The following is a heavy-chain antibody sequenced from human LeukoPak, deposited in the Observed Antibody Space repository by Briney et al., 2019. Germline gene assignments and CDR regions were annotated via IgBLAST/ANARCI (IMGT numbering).Heavy chain of an antibody. V-gene: IGHV3-30*02. CDR2: IRYDGSNK. Sequence: GSLRLSCAASGFTFSSYGMHWVRQAPGKGLEWVAFIRYDGSNKYYADSVKGRFTISRDNSKNTLYLQMNSLRAEDTAVYYCAKDRGSTMVRGVLNWFDPWGQGTLVTVSS. CDR3: AKDRGSTMVRGVLNWFDP. D-gene: IGHD3-10*01. J-gene: IGHJ5*02. CDR1: GFTFSSYG.